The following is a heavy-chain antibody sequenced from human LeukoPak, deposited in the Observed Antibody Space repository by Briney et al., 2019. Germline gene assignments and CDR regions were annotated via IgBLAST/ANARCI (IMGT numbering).Heavy chain of an antibody. CDR2: IYYSGST. V-gene: IGHV4-59*01. J-gene: IGHJ4*02. Sequence: KASETLSLTCTVSGGSISSYYWSWIRQPPGKGLEWIGYIYYSGSTNYNPSLKSRVTISVDTSKNQFSLKLSSVTAADTAVYYCARQPRYSSSWFDYWGQGTLVTVSS. CDR1: GGSISSYY. D-gene: IGHD6-13*01. CDR3: ARQPRYSSSWFDY.